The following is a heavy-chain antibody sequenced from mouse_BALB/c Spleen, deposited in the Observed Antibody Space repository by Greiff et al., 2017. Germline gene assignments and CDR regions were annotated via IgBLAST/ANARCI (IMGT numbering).Heavy chain of an antibody. CDR2: ISYSGST. CDR1: GYSITSDYA. Sequence: EVKLQESGPGLVKPSQSLSLTCTVTGYSITSDYAWNWIRQFPGNKLEWMGYISYSGSTSYNPSLKSRISITRDTSKNQFFLQLNSVTTEDTATYYCAADDGRFAYWGQGTLVTVSA. V-gene: IGHV3-2*02. CDR3: AADDGRFAY. J-gene: IGHJ3*01. D-gene: IGHD2-3*01.